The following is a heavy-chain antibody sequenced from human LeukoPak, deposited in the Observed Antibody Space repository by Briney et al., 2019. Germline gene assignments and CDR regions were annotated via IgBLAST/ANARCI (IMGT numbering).Heavy chain of an antibody. CDR2: ISSSSSYI. D-gene: IGHD3-10*01. Sequence: GGSLRLSCAASGFTFSSYSMNWVRQAPGKGLEWVPSISSSSSYIYYADSVKGRFTISRDNAKNSLYLQMNCLRAEDTAVYYCARSLTPLPTWFGELSYWGQGTLVTVSS. V-gene: IGHV3-21*01. J-gene: IGHJ4*02. CDR3: ARSLTPLPTWFGELSY. CDR1: GFTFSSYS.